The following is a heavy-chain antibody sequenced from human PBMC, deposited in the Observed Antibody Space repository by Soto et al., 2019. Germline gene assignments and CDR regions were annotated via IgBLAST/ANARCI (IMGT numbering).Heavy chain of an antibody. Sequence: QVQLVQSGAEVKKPGSSVKVSCKASGGSFSNYPISWMPQAPGQGLEWMGGIIPIFGTVNYAQKFQGRVTITADESTSTAYMELSSLRSEDTDVYYCARGNHRWLQLWYFDLWGRGTLVTVSS. J-gene: IGHJ2*01. V-gene: IGHV1-69*12. CDR3: ARGNHRWLQLWYFDL. D-gene: IGHD5-12*01. CDR1: GGSFSNYP. CDR2: IIPIFGTV.